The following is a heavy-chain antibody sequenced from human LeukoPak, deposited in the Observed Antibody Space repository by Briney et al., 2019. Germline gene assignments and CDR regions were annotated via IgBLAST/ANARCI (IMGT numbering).Heavy chain of an antibody. CDR2: IKQDGSEK. D-gene: IGHD2-15*01. Sequence: GGSLRLSCAASGFTSKTYWLNWVRQAPGKGLEWVANIKQDGSEKYYVDSVKGRFTISTDIAKRSLYLQMNSLRAEDTAVYYCAKGAYIVVVEADWFDPWGQGTLVTVSS. V-gene: IGHV3-7*02. CDR3: AKGAYIVVVEADWFDP. CDR1: GFTSKTYW. J-gene: IGHJ5*02.